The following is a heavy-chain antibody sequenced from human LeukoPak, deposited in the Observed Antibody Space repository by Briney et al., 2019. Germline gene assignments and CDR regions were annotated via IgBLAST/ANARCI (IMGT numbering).Heavy chain of an antibody. CDR3: ARRSVRWFDP. CDR1: GGSISSYY. CDR2: IYYSGGT. J-gene: IGHJ5*02. Sequence: SKTLSLTCTVSGGSISSYYWSWIRQPPGKGLEWIGYIYYSGGTNYNPSLKSRVTISVDTSKNQFSLKLSSVTAADTAVYYCARRSVRWFDPWGQGTLVTVSS. V-gene: IGHV4-59*08.